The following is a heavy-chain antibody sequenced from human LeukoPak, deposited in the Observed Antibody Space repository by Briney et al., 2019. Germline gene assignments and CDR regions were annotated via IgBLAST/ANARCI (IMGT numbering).Heavy chain of an antibody. V-gene: IGHV3-7*04. CDR2: IKEDGSEK. CDR3: ARGSGWYADY. D-gene: IGHD6-19*01. Sequence: PGGSLRRSCAASGFTFSSYWRSWIRQAPGKGLEWVANIKEDGSEKYYVDSVKGRFTISRDDAKNSLYLQMNSLRAGDTAVFYCARGSGWYADYWGQGTLVTVSS. CDR1: GFTFSSYW. J-gene: IGHJ4*02.